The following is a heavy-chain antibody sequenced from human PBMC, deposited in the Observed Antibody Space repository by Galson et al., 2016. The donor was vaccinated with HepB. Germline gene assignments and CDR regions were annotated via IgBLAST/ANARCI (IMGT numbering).Heavy chain of an antibody. CDR3: SRGPEYDFWSGYIPAMDV. Sequence: SLRLSCATSGFNFNDYAMSWFRQAPGKGLEWVGFSRSRDNGGTSEYAASVKGRFSISRDDSKTTAYRQMKSLKTEDTAVYYCSRGPEYDFWSGYIPAMDVWGQGITVTVSS. D-gene: IGHD3-3*01. V-gene: IGHV3-49*03. J-gene: IGHJ6*02. CDR2: SRSRDNGGTS. CDR1: GFNFNDYA.